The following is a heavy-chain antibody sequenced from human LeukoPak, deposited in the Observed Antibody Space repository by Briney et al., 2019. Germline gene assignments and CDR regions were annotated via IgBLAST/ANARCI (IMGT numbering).Heavy chain of an antibody. D-gene: IGHD6-13*01. CDR1: GFTFSHYW. Sequence: GGSLRLSCAASGFTFSHYWMSWVRQAPGKGLEWVANIKQDGSEKYYVDSVKGRFAISRDNAKNSLYLQMNSLRAEDTAVYYCAREAPYSSSPYGYWGQGTLVTVSS. CDR3: AREAPYSSSPYGY. CDR2: IKQDGSEK. V-gene: IGHV3-7*01. J-gene: IGHJ4*02.